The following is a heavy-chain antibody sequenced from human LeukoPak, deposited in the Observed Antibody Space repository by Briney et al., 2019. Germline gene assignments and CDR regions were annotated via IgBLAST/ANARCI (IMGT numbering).Heavy chain of an antibody. V-gene: IGHV3-48*03. Sequence: PGGSLRLSCAASGFIFSSYEMNWVRQAPGKGLEWVSYISSSGSTIYYADSVKGRFTISRDNSKNTLYLHMNSLRADDTAVYYCAPYCSGSTCYLIDYWGQGTLVTVSS. CDR3: APYCSGSTCYLIDY. J-gene: IGHJ4*02. CDR2: ISSSGSTI. CDR1: GFIFSSYE. D-gene: IGHD2-15*01.